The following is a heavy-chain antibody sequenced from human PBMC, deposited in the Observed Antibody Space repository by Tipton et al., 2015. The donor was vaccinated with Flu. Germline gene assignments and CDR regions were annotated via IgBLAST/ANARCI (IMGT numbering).Heavy chain of an antibody. CDR2: IYFDGST. CDR3: ARAESSLWAGHYYGLDV. D-gene: IGHD6-19*01. V-gene: IGHV4-59*12. Sequence: GLVKPSETLSLTCSVSGGSMSPYFWIWIRQTPEKGLEWIGHIYFDGSTTYNPSFESRLSISVDTSKKQFSLRLTSVTAPDSALYFCARAESSLWAGHYYGLDVWGQGTTVTVSS. J-gene: IGHJ6*02. CDR1: GGSMSPYF.